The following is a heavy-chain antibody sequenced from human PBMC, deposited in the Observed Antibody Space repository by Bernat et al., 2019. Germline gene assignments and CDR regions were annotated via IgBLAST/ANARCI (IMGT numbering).Heavy chain of an antibody. CDR2: ISAYNGDT. Sequence: QVQLVQSGIVVKRPGTSVKVSCKASGYTFQNYGITWIRQAAGQGLEWMGWISAYNGDTKYAQKFQGRVVMTTDTSTATGYMEMRSLRSDDTAVYYCARARFLTSVTTIDYWGQGALVTVSS. J-gene: IGHJ4*02. CDR3: ARARFLTSVTTIDY. D-gene: IGHD4-17*01. CDR1: GYTFQNYG. V-gene: IGHV1-18*01.